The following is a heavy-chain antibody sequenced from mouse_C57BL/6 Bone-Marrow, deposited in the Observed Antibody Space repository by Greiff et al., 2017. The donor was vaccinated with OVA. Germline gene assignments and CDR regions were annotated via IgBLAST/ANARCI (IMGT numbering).Heavy chain of an antibody. CDR1: GYTFTSYW. V-gene: IGHV1-50*01. Sequence: QVQLQQPGAELVKPGASVKLSCKASGYTFTSYWMPWVKQRPGQGLEWIGEIDPSDSYTNYNQKFKGKATLTVDTSSSTAYMQLSSLTSEDSAVYYCARWGGTTVVPYWGQGTTLTVSS. J-gene: IGHJ2*01. CDR2: IDPSDSYT. CDR3: ARWGGTTVVPY. D-gene: IGHD1-1*01.